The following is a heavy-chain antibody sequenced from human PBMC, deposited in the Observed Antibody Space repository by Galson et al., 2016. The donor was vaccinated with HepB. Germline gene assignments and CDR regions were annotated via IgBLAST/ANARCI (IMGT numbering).Heavy chain of an antibody. CDR2: ISDDGSNK. CDR3: ARTEFGIVPTTTSIVGY. D-gene: IGHD4/OR15-4a*01. V-gene: IGHV3-30*03. CDR1: GFTFSSYG. J-gene: IGHJ4*02. Sequence: SLRLSCAASGFTFSSYGMHWVRQAPGKGLEWVAVISDDGSNKYYAESVKGRFTISRDNSKNTLYLQMNSLRAEDTAVYYCARTEFGIVPTTTSIVGYWGQGTLVTVSS.